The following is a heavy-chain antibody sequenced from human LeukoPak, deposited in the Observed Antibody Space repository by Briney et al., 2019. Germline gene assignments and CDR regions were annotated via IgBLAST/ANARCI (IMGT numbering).Heavy chain of an antibody. D-gene: IGHD3-9*01. CDR3: ARSFYDILIGYYQYFDY. Sequence: TGGSLRLSCVASGLSVSSNYMSWVRQAPGKGLEWVSVIYRDGSSYYAESVKGRFPISRDNSKNTLYIQMNSLRAEDTAVYYCARSFYDILIGYYQYFDYWGQGTLVTVSS. CDR1: GLSVSSNY. CDR2: IYRDGSS. J-gene: IGHJ4*02. V-gene: IGHV3-66*01.